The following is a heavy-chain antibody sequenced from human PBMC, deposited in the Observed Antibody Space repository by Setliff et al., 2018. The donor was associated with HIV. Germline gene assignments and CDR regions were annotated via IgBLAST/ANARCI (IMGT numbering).Heavy chain of an antibody. V-gene: IGHV3-23*01. CDR2: ISGSGGST. CDR1: GFTFDDYG. CDR3: AKDPRAAVATICDY. D-gene: IGHD5-12*01. Sequence: GGSLRLSCTASGFTFDDYGMAWVRQAPGKGLEWVSAISGSGGSTYYADSVKGRFTISRDNAKNTLYLQMNSLRAEDTAVYYCAKDPRAAVATICDYWRQGTLVTVSS. J-gene: IGHJ4*02.